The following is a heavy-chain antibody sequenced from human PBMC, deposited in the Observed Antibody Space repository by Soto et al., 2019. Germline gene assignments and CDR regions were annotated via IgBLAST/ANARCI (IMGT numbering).Heavy chain of an antibody. D-gene: IGHD5-18*01. Sequence: GESLKISCNCSGYTFTNYWLSWVRQKPGQGLEWMGRIDPSDSRTKYNPSFEGHVTISVDGSISAAFLQWSSLKASDTAIYYCARRRGYSYDFDYWGQGTLVTVSS. V-gene: IGHV5-10-1*01. CDR1: GYTFTNYW. CDR3: ARRRGYSYDFDY. J-gene: IGHJ4*02. CDR2: IDPSDSRT.